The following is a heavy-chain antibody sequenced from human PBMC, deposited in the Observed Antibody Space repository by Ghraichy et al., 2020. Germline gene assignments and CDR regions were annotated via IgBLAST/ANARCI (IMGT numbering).Heavy chain of an antibody. J-gene: IGHJ4*02. Sequence: LSLTCAASGFTFSSYAMNWVRRAPGKGLEWVSSIISSGRSTYSADSVKGRFTISRDNSRDTLYLQMNSLRAEDTAVYYCASDSVGSIDYFDYWGQGTLVTVSS. V-gene: IGHV3-23*01. CDR3: ASDSVGSIDYFDY. CDR2: IISSGRST. CDR1: GFTFSSYA. D-gene: IGHD1-26*01.